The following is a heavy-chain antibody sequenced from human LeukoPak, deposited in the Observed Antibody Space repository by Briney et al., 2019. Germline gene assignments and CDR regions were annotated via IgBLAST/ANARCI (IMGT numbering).Heavy chain of an antibody. D-gene: IGHD3-16*02. CDR2: ISYDGCNK. V-gene: IGHV3-30*04. J-gene: IGHJ3*02. CDR3: VGLSAFDI. Sequence: GGSLRLSCAASGFTFSSYAMHWVRQAPGKGLEWVAVISYDGCNKYYADSVKGRFTISRDNSKNTLYLQMDSLRAEDTAVYYCVGLSAFDIWGQGTMVTVSS. CDR1: GFTFSSYA.